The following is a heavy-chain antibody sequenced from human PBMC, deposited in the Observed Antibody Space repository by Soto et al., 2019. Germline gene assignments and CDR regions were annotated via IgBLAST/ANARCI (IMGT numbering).Heavy chain of an antibody. J-gene: IGHJ5*02. Sequence: GSLRLSCAASGFTFSSYGMHWVRQAPGKGLEWVAVISHDGRIEKYADSVKGRFTISRDNSKNALYMQMDSLRLEDTGVYYCARDGLPDDFRSGGYWFDPWGQGTQVTVSS. CDR1: GFTFSSYG. CDR3: ARDGLPDDFRSGGYWFDP. CDR2: ISHDGRIE. V-gene: IGHV3-30*03. D-gene: IGHD3-3*01.